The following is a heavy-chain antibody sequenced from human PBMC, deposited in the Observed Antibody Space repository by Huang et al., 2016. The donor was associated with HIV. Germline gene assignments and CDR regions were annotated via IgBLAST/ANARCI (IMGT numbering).Heavy chain of an antibody. CDR3: AREIMISFGGPFDS. CDR1: GGSFSGYF. CDR2: INDAGGN. V-gene: IGHV4-34*02. Sequence: QVQLEQWGAGLLKPSETLSLTCAVYGGSFSGYFWNWIRQSPGKGLEWFGQINDAGGNDYNPCLKSRGTISVETSKNQFSLRLTSVTAADTAIYYCAREIMISFGGPFDSWGHGNLVTVSS. D-gene: IGHD3-16*01. J-gene: IGHJ5*01.